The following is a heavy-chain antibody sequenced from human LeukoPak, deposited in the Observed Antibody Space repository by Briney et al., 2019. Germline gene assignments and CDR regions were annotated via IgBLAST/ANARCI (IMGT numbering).Heavy chain of an antibody. CDR1: GYTFTNST. J-gene: IGHJ4*02. Sequence: GASVKVSCEASGYTFTNSTIHWVRQAPGQRLEWMGWINAGGDNIKYSQKFQGRVTITRDTSARTNYIELTSLRSEDTAIYYCALQQQLGRLGDYWGQGTLVTVSS. CDR3: ALQQQLGRLGDY. D-gene: IGHD1-1*01. V-gene: IGHV1-3*01. CDR2: INAGGDNI.